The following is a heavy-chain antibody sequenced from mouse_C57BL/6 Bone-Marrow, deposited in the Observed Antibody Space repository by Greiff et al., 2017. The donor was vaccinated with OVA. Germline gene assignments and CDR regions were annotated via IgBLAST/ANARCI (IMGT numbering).Heavy chain of an antibody. Sequence: VQLQQSGAELVKPGASVKLSCTASGFNIKDYYMHWVKQRTEQGLEWIGRIDPEDGDTKYDQKFQGKATITADTSSNTAYLQLSSLTSEDTAVYYCARWNYGSSFDYWGQGTTLTVSS. CDR2: IDPEDGDT. D-gene: IGHD1-1*01. CDR3: ARWNYGSSFDY. J-gene: IGHJ2*01. V-gene: IGHV14-2*01. CDR1: GFNIKDYY.